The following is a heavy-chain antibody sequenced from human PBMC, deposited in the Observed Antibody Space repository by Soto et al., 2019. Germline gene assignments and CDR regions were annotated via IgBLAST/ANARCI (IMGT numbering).Heavy chain of an antibody. V-gene: IGHV1-18*01. Sequence: ASVKVSCKASGYTFTSYGISWVRQAPGQGLEWMGWISAYNGNTNYAQKLQGRVTMTTDTSTSTAYMELRSLRSDDTAVYYCARRSSTSYNYYYYVMDFWGQGTTDTGS. CDR3: ARRSSTSYNYYYYVMDF. CDR1: GYTFTSYG. D-gene: IGHD2-2*01. CDR2: ISAYNGNT. J-gene: IGHJ6*02.